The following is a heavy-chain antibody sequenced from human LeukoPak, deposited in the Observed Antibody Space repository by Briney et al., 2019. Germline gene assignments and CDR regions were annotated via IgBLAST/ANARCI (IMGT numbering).Heavy chain of an antibody. V-gene: IGHV3-30-3*01. CDR2: LSYDGINK. CDR1: GFTFNKYA. D-gene: IGHD5-18*01. CDR3: ARGLDTTMVYFDS. J-gene: IGHJ4*02. Sequence: PGGSLRLSCAASGFTFNKYAMHWVRQAPGMGLEWVALLSYDGINKYYADSVKGRFTISRDNSKSTVDLQMNSLRTEDTAIYYCARGLDTTMVYFDSWGQGILVTVSS.